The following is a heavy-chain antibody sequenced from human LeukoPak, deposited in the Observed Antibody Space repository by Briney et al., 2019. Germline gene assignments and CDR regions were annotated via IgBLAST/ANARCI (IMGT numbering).Heavy chain of an antibody. CDR1: GGSFSGYY. V-gene: IGHV4-34*01. CDR3: ARAGPQNYFDY. J-gene: IGHJ4*02. Sequence: PSETLSLTCAGYGGSFSGYYWSWIRQPPGKGLEWIGEINHSGSTNYNPSLKSRVTISVDTSKNQFSLKLSSVTAADTAVYYCARAGPQNYFDYWGQGTLVTVSS. CDR2: INHSGST.